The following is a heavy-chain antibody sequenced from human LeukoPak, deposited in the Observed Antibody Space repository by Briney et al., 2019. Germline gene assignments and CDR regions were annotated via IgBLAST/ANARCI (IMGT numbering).Heavy chain of an antibody. CDR2: MNPNSGNT. CDR3: AREVYSASWDPLDY. CDR1: GYTFTSYD. D-gene: IGHD6-13*01. V-gene: IGHV1-8*01. Sequence: ASVKVSCKASGYTFTSYDINWVRQPTGQGLEWMGWMNPNSGNTGYAQKFQGRVTMTRDTSISTAYLELTTLRSDDTAVYYCAREVYSASWDPLDYWGQGALVTVSS. J-gene: IGHJ4*02.